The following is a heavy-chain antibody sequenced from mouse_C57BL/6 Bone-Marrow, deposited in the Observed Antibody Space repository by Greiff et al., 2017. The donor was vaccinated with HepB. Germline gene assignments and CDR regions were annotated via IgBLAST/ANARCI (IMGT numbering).Heavy chain of an antibody. CDR2: ISSGSSTI. Sequence: EVKLMESGGGLVKPGGSLKLSCAASGFTFSDYGMHWVRQAPEKGLEWVAYISSGSSTIYYADTVKGRFTISRDNAKNTLFLQMTSLRSDDTAMYYCARKPVYYYGSRYWYFDVWGTGTTVTVSS. J-gene: IGHJ1*03. CDR3: ARKPVYYYGSRYWYFDV. D-gene: IGHD1-1*01. V-gene: IGHV5-17*01. CDR1: GFTFSDYG.